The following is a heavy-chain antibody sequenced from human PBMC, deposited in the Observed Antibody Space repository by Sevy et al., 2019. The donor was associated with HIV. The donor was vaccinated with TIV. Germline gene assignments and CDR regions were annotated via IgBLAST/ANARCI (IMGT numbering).Heavy chain of an antibody. CDR3: ARDRGCSSTSCLLYFDS. V-gene: IGHV3-21*06. CDR1: GLTFSDYY. Sequence: GGSLRLSCAASGLTFSDYYMNWVRQAPGKGLEWVSAISGRSSYIHYADSVRGRLTISRDNAKNSLYLQMNSLRADDTAVYFCARDRGCSSTSCLLYFDSWGQGALVTVSS. CDR2: ISGRSSYI. D-gene: IGHD2-2*01. J-gene: IGHJ4*02.